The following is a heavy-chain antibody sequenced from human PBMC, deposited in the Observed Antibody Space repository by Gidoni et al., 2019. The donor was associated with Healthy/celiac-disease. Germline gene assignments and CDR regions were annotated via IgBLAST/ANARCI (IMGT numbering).Heavy chain of an antibody. V-gene: IGHV4-34*01. Sequence: QVQLQQWGAGLLKPSETLSPTCAFYGGSFSGYYGSWIRQPPGKGLEWIGEINHSGSTNYNPSLKSRVTISVDTSKNQFSLKLSSVTAADTAVYYCARVGYQLLYPDYWGQGTLVTVSS. CDR2: INHSGST. CDR1: GGSFSGYY. CDR3: ARVGYQLLYPDY. D-gene: IGHD2-2*02. J-gene: IGHJ4*02.